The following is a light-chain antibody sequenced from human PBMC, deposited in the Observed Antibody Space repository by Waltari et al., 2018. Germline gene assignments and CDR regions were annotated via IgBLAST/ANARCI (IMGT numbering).Light chain of an antibody. Sequence: VLTQSPNTLSLSPGETATLSCRASQNIDNDYLAWYQNKPGQGPWLLIYGASKGASDVPGKFRGSWSGTDFTLTISRLEPEDSAVYYCQQYGPSTGFSFGRGTNLQIK. CDR2: GAS. CDR3: QQYGPSTGFS. J-gene: IGKJ2*03. CDR1: QNIDNDY. V-gene: IGKV3-20*01.